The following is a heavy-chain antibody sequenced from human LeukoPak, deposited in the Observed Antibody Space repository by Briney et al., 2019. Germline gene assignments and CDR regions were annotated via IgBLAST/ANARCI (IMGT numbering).Heavy chain of an antibody. D-gene: IGHD2-8*02. CDR1: GFPFGTYN. J-gene: IGHJ5*01. CDR3: ARGGVYCSIPNCRGTGNRFDS. Sequence: GGSLRLSCAASGFPFGTYNMNWVRQAPGKGLEWVSSIGGSGSHIYYADSMKGRFTISRDNAKNSLYLQMNSLGAEDTAVYFCARGGVYCSIPNCRGTGNRFDSWGQGTLVTVSS. CDR2: IGGSGSHI. V-gene: IGHV3-21*01.